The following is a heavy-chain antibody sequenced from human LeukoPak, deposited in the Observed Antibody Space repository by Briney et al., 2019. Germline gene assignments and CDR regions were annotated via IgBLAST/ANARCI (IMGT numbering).Heavy chain of an antibody. D-gene: IGHD6-13*01. CDR1: GGSISNYY. CDR2: IYYSGSS. J-gene: IGHJ5*02. Sequence: PSETLSLTCTVSGGSISNYYWSWIRQPPGKGLEWIGYIYYSGSSNYNPSLRSRVTISVDTSKNQFSLKLSSVTATDTAIYYCARHKYTSSWHFDTWGQGTLVTVSS. V-gene: IGHV4-59*08. CDR3: ARHKYTSSWHFDT.